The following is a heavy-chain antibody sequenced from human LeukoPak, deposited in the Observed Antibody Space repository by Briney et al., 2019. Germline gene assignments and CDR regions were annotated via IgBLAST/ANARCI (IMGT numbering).Heavy chain of an antibody. V-gene: IGHV3-9*01. D-gene: IGHD4-17*01. CDR2: ISWNSGSI. CDR1: GFTLDDYA. Sequence: PGGSLRLSCAASGFTLDDYAMHWVRQAPGKGLEWVSGISWNSGSIGYADSVKGRFTISRDNAKNSLYLQMNSLRAEDTALYYCAKDKAGYGDYIDYWGQGTLVTVSS. J-gene: IGHJ4*02. CDR3: AKDKAGYGDYIDY.